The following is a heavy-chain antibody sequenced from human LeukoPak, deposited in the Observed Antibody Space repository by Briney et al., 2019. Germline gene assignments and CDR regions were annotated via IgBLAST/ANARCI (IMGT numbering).Heavy chain of an antibody. Sequence: GGSLRLSCATSGFIFNNYVMTWVRQGPGKGLEWVSAISGSGGSTYYADSVKGRFTVSRDNSRNTLYLQMNSLRAEDTAVYYCAKDGHYDSSGNWGQGTLVTVSS. CDR1: GFIFNNYV. V-gene: IGHV3-23*01. J-gene: IGHJ4*02. CDR2: ISGSGGST. D-gene: IGHD3-22*01. CDR3: AKDGHYDSSGN.